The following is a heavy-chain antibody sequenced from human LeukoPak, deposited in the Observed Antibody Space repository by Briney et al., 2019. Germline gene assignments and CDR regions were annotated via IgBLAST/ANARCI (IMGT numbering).Heavy chain of an antibody. D-gene: IGHD6-13*01. Sequence: GGSLRLSCAASGFIFSSYGMYWVRQAPGKGLEWVAFIRYDGSNQYYADSVKGRFTISRDNAKNSLYLQMNSLRAEDTAVYYCARVYAGGTLPDYWGQGTLVTVSS. J-gene: IGHJ4*02. CDR3: ARVYAGGTLPDY. V-gene: IGHV3-30*02. CDR1: GFIFSSYG. CDR2: IRYDGSNQ.